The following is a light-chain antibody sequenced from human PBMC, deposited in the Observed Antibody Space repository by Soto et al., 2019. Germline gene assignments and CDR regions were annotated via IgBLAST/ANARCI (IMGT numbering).Light chain of an antibody. J-gene: IGKJ2*01. V-gene: IGKV3-20*01. CDR2: AAS. CDR1: QSVSSSS. Sequence: EIVLTQSPGTLSLSPGERATLSCRASQSVSSSSLAWYQQKPGQAPRLLIYAASSRASGIPGRFSGSGSGTDFTLTISRLEPEDFAVYYCQQYVGSPPMYTFGQGTKLEIE. CDR3: QQYVGSPPMYT.